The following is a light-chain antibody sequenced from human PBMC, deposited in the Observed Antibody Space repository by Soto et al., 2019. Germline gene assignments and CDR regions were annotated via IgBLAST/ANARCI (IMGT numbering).Light chain of an antibody. CDR1: NSDVGSYEF. Sequence: QSALTQPASVSGSPGQSITVSCTGTNSDVGSYEFVSWHQQHPGKAPKLIIYEGIKRPSGVSTRFSGSRSGNTASLTISGLQAEDEAEYYCCSYAGSRSVYVFGTGTKVTVL. V-gene: IGLV2-23*01. CDR2: EGI. J-gene: IGLJ1*01. CDR3: CSYAGSRSVYV.